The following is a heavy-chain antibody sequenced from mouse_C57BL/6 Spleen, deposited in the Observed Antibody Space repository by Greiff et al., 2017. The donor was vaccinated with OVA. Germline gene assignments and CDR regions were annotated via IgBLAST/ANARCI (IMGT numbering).Heavy chain of an antibody. D-gene: IGHD2-5*01. CDR3: ARQGAYSNSAWFAY. CDR2: ISSGGSYT. Sequence: EVKLEESGGDLVKPGGSLKLSCAASGFTFSSYGMSWVRQTPDKRLEWVATISSGGSYTYYPDSVKGRFTISRDNAKNTLYLQMSSLKSEDTAMYYCARQGAYSNSAWFAYWGQGTLVTVSA. CDR1: GFTFSSYG. J-gene: IGHJ3*01. V-gene: IGHV5-6*02.